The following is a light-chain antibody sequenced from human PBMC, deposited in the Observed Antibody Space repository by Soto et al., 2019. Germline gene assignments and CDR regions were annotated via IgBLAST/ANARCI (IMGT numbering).Light chain of an antibody. Sequence: EIVMTQSPANLSVSPGERATLSCRASQSVSSNLAWYQQKPGQGPRLLIYGASTRATSIPARLSGSGSGTEFTLTITSLQYEDFAVYYCQQYNKWPPYTFGQGTKLEIK. J-gene: IGKJ2*01. CDR3: QQYNKWPPYT. V-gene: IGKV3-15*01. CDR1: QSVSSN. CDR2: GAS.